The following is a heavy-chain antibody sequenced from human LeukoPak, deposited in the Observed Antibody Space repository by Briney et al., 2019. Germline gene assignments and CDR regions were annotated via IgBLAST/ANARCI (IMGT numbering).Heavy chain of an antibody. Sequence: GGSLRLSCAASGFTFSSYAMGWVRQAPGKGQEWVSAISGSGGSTYYADSVKGRFTISRDNSKNTLYLQMNSLRAENTAVYYCAKDRRATVTLDYWGQGTLVTVSS. J-gene: IGHJ4*02. CDR3: AKDRRATVTLDY. D-gene: IGHD4-17*01. V-gene: IGHV3-23*01. CDR2: ISGSGGST. CDR1: GFTFSSYA.